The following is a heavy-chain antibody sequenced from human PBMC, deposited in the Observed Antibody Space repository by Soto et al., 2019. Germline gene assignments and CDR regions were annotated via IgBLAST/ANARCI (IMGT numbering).Heavy chain of an antibody. CDR2: IYYSGST. CDR1: GGSISSSSYY. CDR3: ARRRHLDSSGWCFDY. V-gene: IGHV4-39*01. Sequence: QLQLQESGPGLVKPSETLSLTCTVSGGSISSSSYYWGWIRQPPGKGLEWIGSIYYSGSTYYNPSLKSRVTISVDTSKNQFSLKLSSVTAADTAVYYCARRRHLDSSGWCFDYWGQGTLVTDSS. D-gene: IGHD6-19*01. J-gene: IGHJ4*02.